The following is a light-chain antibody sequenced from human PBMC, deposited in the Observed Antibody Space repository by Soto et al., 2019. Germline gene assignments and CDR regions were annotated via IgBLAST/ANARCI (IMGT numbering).Light chain of an antibody. CDR2: RNN. Sequence: QSVLTQPPSASGTPGQRVTISCSGSSSNIGAQSVYWFQQLPGTAPKLLIYRNNQRPSGVPDRFSGSKSGTSASLAISGLRSEDEADYYCATWDDSLSGVAFGGWTKVTVL. J-gene: IGLJ2*01. V-gene: IGLV1-47*01. CDR3: ATWDDSLSGVA. CDR1: SSNIGAQS.